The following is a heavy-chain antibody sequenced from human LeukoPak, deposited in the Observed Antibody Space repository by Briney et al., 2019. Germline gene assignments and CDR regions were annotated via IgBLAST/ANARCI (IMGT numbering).Heavy chain of an antibody. V-gene: IGHV4-34*01. CDR2: INHSGST. D-gene: IGHD6-19*01. CDR3: ARSSGGAGNNY. Sequence: SETLSLTCAVYGGSFSGYYWSWIRQPPGKGLEWIGEINHSGSTNYNPSLKSRVTISVDTSKNQFSLKLSSVTAADTAVYYCARSSGGAGNNYWGQGTLVTVSS. CDR1: GGSFSGYY. J-gene: IGHJ4*02.